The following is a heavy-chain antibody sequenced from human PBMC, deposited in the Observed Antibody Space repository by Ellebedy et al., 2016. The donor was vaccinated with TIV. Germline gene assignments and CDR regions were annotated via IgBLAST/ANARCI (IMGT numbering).Heavy chain of an antibody. CDR2: IKSKTDGGTT. CDR3: ARDYGTTAAFFDY. D-gene: IGHD1-7*01. V-gene: IGHV3-15*01. J-gene: IGHJ4*02. Sequence: GESLKISCAASGFTFSNAWMSWVRQAPGKGLEWVGRIKSKTDGGTTDYAAPVKGRFTISIDDSKNTLYLQMNSLRAEDTAVYYCARDYGTTAAFFDYWGQGTLVTVSS. CDR1: GFTFSNAW.